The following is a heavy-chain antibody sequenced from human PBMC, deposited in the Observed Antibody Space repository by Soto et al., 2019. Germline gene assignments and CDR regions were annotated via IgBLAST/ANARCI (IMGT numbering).Heavy chain of an antibody. CDR3: ERGITEPLQWVAFDI. Sequence: SETLSLTCTVSGGSISSGGYYWSWIRQHPGKGLEWIGYIYYSGSTYYNPSLKSRVTISVDTSKNQFSLKLSSVTATDTAVYYCERGITEPLQWVAFDIWGQGTMATV. CDR1: GGSISSGGYY. J-gene: IGHJ3*02. V-gene: IGHV4-31*03. D-gene: IGHD3-10*01. CDR2: IYYSGST.